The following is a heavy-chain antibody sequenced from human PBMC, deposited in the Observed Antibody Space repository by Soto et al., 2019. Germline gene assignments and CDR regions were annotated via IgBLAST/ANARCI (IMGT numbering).Heavy chain of an antibody. CDR1: GFTFSSYA. Sequence: GGSLRLSCAASGFTFSSYAMSWVRQAPGKGLEWVSAISGSGGSTYYADSVKGRFTISRDNSKNTLYLQMNGLRAEDTAVYYCEKARNNGNYSNMDDWGQGTTVTVYS. CDR3: EKARNNGNYSNMDD. J-gene: IGHJ6*02. D-gene: IGHD1-7*01. V-gene: IGHV3-23*01. CDR2: ISGSGGST.